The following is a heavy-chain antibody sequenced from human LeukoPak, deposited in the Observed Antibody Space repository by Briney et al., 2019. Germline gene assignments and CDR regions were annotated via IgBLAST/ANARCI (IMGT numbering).Heavy chain of an antibody. Sequence: GGSLRLSCAGSGFIFSRYWMHWVRQAPGKGLVWVSRMNTDGSRIDYADSVKGRFIISRDNAKNTLYLQMNSLGAEDTAVYFCSSDFTGGDDFWGQGSLVTVSS. V-gene: IGHV3-74*01. CDR1: GFIFSRYW. J-gene: IGHJ4*02. D-gene: IGHD2-8*02. CDR3: SSDFTGGDDF. CDR2: MNTDGSRI.